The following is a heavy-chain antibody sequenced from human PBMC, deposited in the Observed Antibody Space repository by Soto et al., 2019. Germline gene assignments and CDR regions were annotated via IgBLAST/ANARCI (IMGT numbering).Heavy chain of an antibody. V-gene: IGHV4-59*08. J-gene: IGHJ5*01. CDR3: ARQKAMGATFFDS. CDR2: ISYSGHT. D-gene: IGHD1-26*01. CDR1: DGSINNYV. Sequence: PSETLSLTFTVSDGSINNYVWSWIRQPPGKGLEWIAYISYSGHTHYSPSLESRATISVDTSKNQFSLKLTSMTAADTAVYYCARQKAMGATFFDSWGQGALVTVSS.